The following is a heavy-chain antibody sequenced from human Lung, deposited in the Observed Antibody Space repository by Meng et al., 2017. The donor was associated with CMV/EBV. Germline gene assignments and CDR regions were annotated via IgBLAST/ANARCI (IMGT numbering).Heavy chain of an antibody. V-gene: IGHV3-74*01. CDR1: GFTFSSFW. D-gene: IGHD3-3*01. Sequence: GESLKISCAASGFTFSSFWVHWVRQVPGKGLVWVSRINEDGTTTNYADSVKGRLTISRDNARNTVYLQMNSLKVEDTAVYYCARDIGGVSGYWGQGTLVTVAS. CDR2: INEDGTTT. J-gene: IGHJ4*02. CDR3: ARDIGGVSGY.